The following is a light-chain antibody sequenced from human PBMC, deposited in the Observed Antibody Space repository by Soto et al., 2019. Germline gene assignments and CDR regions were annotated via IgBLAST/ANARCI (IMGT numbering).Light chain of an antibody. CDR3: CPYACSSTFYV. V-gene: IGLV2-23*01. J-gene: IGLJ1*01. CDR2: EGN. CDR1: SSDVGSYNL. Sequence: QSALTQPASVSGSPGQSITISCTGTSSDVGSYNLVSWYQQHPGKAPKLMIYEGNKRPSGVSNRFSGSKSGNTACLTISGLQVEDEAYYSSCPYACSSTFYVFGTGTELTVL.